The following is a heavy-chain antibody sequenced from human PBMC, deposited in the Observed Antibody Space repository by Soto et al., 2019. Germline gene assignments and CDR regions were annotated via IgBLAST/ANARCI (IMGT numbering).Heavy chain of an antibody. CDR2: INHSGST. CDR1: GGSFSGYY. J-gene: IGHJ6*02. V-gene: IGHV4-34*01. Sequence: QVQLQQWGAGLLKPSETLSLTCAVYGGSFSGYYWSWIRQPPGKGLEWIGEINHSGSTNYNPSLKSRLTISVDTSKNQFSLKLSSVTAADTAVYYCARVTGRYYYGMDVWGQGITVTVSS. CDR3: ARVTGRYYYGMDV.